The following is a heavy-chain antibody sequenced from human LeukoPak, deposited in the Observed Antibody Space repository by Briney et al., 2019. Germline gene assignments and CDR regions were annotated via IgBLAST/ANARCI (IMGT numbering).Heavy chain of an antibody. D-gene: IGHD1-26*01. CDR2: IYHSGST. CDR1: GYSISRSYY. V-gene: IGHV4-38-2*02. CDR3: ARDSRASGIFDY. J-gene: IGHJ4*02. Sequence: PSETLSLTCDVSGYSISRSYYWGWIRQPPGKGLEWIGSIYHSGSTYYNPSLESRVTISVDTSKNQFSLKLSSVTAADTAVYYCARDSRASGIFDYWGQGTLVTVSS.